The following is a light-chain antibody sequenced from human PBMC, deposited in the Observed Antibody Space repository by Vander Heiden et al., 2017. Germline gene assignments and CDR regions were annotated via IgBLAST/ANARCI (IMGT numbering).Light chain of an antibody. CDR1: QSVSSN. J-gene: IGKJ5*01. CDR2: GAS. Sequence: EIVMTQSPATLSVSPGERATLSCRASQSVSSNLAWYQQKPGQAPRLLIYGASTRATGIPARFSGRGSGTEFTLTISSLQSEDFAVYYCQQYNNWPPPITFGQGTRLEIK. V-gene: IGKV3-15*01. CDR3: QQYNNWPPPIT.